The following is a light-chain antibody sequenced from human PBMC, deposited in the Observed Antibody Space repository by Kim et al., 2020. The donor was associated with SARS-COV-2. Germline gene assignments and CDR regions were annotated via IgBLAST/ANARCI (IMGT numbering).Light chain of an antibody. V-gene: IGLV2-14*03. J-gene: IGLJ2*01. Sequence: GHSYTISCTGTSSDVGEYKYVSWYHQHPGKAPKRIIYHVSDRPSGVSSRFSGSKSDNTASLTLSGLQPEDEADYYCTSYSSSATLLFGGGTQLTVL. CDR1: SSDVGEYKY. CDR2: HVS. CDR3: TSYSSSATLL.